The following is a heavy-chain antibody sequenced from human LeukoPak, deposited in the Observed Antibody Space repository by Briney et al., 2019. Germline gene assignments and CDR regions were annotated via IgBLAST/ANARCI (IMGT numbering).Heavy chain of an antibody. CDR1: GGSFSDYY. V-gene: IGHV4-34*01. CDR3: AFGSDFQSFDY. CDR2: INHSGST. Sequence: SETLSLTCAVYGGSFSDYYWSWLRQPPGKGLEWLGEINHSGSTKYNPSLKSRVTISVETSRNQFSLKLSSVTAADTAVYYCAFGSDFQSFDYWGQGTLVTVSS. D-gene: IGHD5-12*01. J-gene: IGHJ4*02.